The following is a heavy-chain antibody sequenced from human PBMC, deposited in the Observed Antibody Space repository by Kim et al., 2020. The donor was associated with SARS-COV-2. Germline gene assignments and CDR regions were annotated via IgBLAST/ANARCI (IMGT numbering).Heavy chain of an antibody. CDR2: INPTGDYT. CDR3: ARAWEQYFDY. V-gene: IGHV1-46*01. Sequence: ASVKVSCKSSGYTFTSYFMHWVRQAPGKGLEWMGIINPTGDYTSYAQKFKGRVAMTRDTSTSTIYMELSSLRSEDTAVYYCARAWEQYFDYWGEGTLVTVSS. D-gene: IGHD1-26*01. J-gene: IGHJ4*02. CDR1: GYTFTSYF.